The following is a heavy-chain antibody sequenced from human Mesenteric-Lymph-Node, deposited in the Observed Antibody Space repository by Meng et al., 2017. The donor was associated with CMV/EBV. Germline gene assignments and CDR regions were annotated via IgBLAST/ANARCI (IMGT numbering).Heavy chain of an antibody. J-gene: IGHJ4*02. Sequence: SETLSLTCTVAGGSINNYYWSWIRQLPGEGLEWIGYVRDTGVTSFNPSLESRVSISLDTSKNQFSLTLTSVTTADTAVYYCARYRVWGTYRPYYFDNRGQGRLVTVSS. CDR3: ARYRVWGTYRPYYFDN. CDR2: VRDTGVT. V-gene: IGHV4-59*03. CDR1: GGSINNYY. D-gene: IGHD3-16*02.